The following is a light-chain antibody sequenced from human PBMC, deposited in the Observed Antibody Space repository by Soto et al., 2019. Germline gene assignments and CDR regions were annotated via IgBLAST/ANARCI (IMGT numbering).Light chain of an antibody. Sequence: QSALTQPASVSGSLGQSITISCTGTNSDVGAYNYVSWYQQPPGKAPKLMIYEVSNRLSGISNRFSGSKSGNTASLTISGLQAEDEADYYCVSYTTSTTLVFGGGTKVTVL. CDR3: VSYTTSTTLV. CDR2: EVS. CDR1: NSDVGAYNY. V-gene: IGLV2-14*01. J-gene: IGLJ3*02.